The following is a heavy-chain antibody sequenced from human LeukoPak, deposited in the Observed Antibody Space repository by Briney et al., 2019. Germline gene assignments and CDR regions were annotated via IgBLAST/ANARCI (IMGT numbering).Heavy chain of an antibody. CDR3: ARWDGYNSQFDY. Sequence: SETLSLTCTVSGGSISSYYWSWIRQPPGEGLEWIGYIYYSGSTNYNPSLRSRVTISLDTSKSQFYLKLKSVTAADTAVYYCARWDGYNSQFDYWGQGTLVSVSS. D-gene: IGHD5-24*01. CDR1: GGSISSYY. V-gene: IGHV4-59*01. CDR2: IYYSGST. J-gene: IGHJ4*02.